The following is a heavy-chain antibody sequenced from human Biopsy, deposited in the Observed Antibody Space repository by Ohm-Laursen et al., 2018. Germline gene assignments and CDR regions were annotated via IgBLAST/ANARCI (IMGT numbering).Heavy chain of an antibody. CDR3: ARATNSTGWPYYYFYGMDV. CDR1: GGSISSDY. CDR2: IYYSGST. V-gene: IGHV4-59*01. J-gene: IGHJ6*02. Sequence: GTLSLTCIVSGGSISSDYWSWIRQTPGKGLEWIGYIYYSGSTNYNPSLKSRVTISVDTSKNQFSLRLNSVTAADTAVYYWARATNSTGWPYYYFYGMDVWGQGTTVTVSS. D-gene: IGHD2/OR15-2a*01.